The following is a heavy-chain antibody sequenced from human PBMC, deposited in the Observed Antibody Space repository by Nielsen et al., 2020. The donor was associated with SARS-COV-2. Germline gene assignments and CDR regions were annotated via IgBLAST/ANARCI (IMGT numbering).Heavy chain of an antibody. V-gene: IGHV4-39*02. Sequence: SETLSLTCNVSGGSLSSRNYNWGWIRQPPGKGLEWIGTIYYSGSVSYNPCLRSRVTISVDTSKKHFSLKLTSVTAADTAVYFCARGDIAVVPAAMFRGDDAFDIWGQGTMVRVSS. CDR1: GGSLSSRNYN. CDR3: ARGDIAVVPAAMFRGDDAFDI. J-gene: IGHJ3*02. CDR2: IYYSGSV. D-gene: IGHD2-2*01.